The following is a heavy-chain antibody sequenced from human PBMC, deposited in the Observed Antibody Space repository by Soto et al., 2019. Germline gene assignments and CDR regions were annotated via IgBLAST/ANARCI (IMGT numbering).Heavy chain of an antibody. D-gene: IGHD6-13*01. J-gene: IGHJ4*02. CDR2: IITIFGTA. Sequence: QVQLVQSGAEVERPGSSVKVSCKASGGTFSNYVINWVRQAPGQGLEWMGGIITIFGTANYAQKFQGRVTITADESTTTAYMELSSLRSEDTAVYHCTRAGNSSWYDYWGQGSLVSVSS. V-gene: IGHV1-69*01. CDR1: GGTFSNYV. CDR3: TRAGNSSWYDY.